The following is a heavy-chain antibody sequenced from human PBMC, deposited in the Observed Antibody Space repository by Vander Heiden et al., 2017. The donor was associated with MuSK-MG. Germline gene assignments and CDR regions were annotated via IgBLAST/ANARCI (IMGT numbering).Heavy chain of an antibody. Sequence: HVQLQASVPVLVRHSQTLSLTGTVSGVDISSGGYYWSWIRQHPGKGLEWIGYIYYSGSTYYNPALKSRVTISVDTSKNTFSLKLSSVTAAATAVYYFARQATLTGYFPYWGQGTLVTVYS. J-gene: IGHJ4*02. D-gene: IGHD3-9*01. CDR2: IYYSGST. V-gene: IGHV4-31*03. CDR1: GVDISSGGYY. CDR3: ARQATLTGYFPY.